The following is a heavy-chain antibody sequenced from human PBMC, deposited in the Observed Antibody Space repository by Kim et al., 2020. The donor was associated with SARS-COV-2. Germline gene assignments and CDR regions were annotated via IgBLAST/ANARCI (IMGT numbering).Heavy chain of an antibody. CDR2: I. J-gene: IGHJ4*02. Sequence: IHYADSVKGRFTISCDNADSSLYLQMNRLRAEDTAIYYCARESDVAGNDYWGQGTLVTVSS. V-gene: IGHV3-21*01. D-gene: IGHD6-19*01. CDR3: ARESDVAGNDY.